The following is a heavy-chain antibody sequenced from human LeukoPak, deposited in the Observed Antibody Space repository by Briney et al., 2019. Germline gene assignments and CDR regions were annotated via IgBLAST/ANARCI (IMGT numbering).Heavy chain of an antibody. CDR2: ISSSSIYI. CDR1: GFTFSSYS. D-gene: IGHD6-13*01. CDR3: ARDHLAAAGRVFDY. V-gene: IGHV3-21*01. J-gene: IGHJ4*02. Sequence: PGGSLRLSCAASGFTFSSYSMNWVRQAPGKGLEWVSPISSSSIYIYYADSVKGRFTSSRDNAKNSLYLQMNSLRAEDTAVYYCARDHLAAAGRVFDYWGQGTLVTVSS.